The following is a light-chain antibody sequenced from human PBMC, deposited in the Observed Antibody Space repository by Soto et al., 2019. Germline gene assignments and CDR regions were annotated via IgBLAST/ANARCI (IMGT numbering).Light chain of an antibody. CDR2: EGS. CDR3: CSYATSSTYV. Sequence: QSVLTQPASVSGSPGQSITISCTGTSSDVGSYNLVSWYQHHPGKTPKLMIYEGSRRPSGVSNRFSASKSGNTASLTISGLQAEDEAEYYCCSYATSSTYVFGSGTKVTVL. J-gene: IGLJ1*01. V-gene: IGLV2-23*01. CDR1: SSDVGSYNL.